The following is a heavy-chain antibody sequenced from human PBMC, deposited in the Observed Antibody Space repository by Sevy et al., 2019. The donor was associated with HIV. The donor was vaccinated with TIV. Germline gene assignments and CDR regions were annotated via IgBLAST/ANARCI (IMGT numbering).Heavy chain of an antibody. Sequence: ASVKVSCQTSGYTFTDRYIHWLRQAPGEGLKWMGCIDPDTGNTRYSQEFQARVTMTGDTTVNTVYMELSRLTSDDTAVYFCAKVHPPRLSGHNSGWYPFDYWGQGTLVTGSS. J-gene: IGHJ4*02. D-gene: IGHD6-19*01. CDR1: GYTFTDRY. CDR2: IDPDTGNT. V-gene: IGHV1-2*02. CDR3: AKVHPPRLSGHNSGWYPFDY.